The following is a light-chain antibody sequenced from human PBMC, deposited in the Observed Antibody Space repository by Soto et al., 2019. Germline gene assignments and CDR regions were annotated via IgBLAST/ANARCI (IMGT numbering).Light chain of an antibody. Sequence: QSALTQPASVSGSPGQSITISCTETSSDVGGYNYVSWYQQHPGKAPKLMIYEVSNRPSGVSNRFSGSKSGNTASLTISGRQAADEAAYYCSSYTSSSTLFVFGTGTKLTIL. CDR3: SSYTSSSTLFV. J-gene: IGLJ1*01. CDR1: SSDVGGYNY. CDR2: EVS. V-gene: IGLV2-14*01.